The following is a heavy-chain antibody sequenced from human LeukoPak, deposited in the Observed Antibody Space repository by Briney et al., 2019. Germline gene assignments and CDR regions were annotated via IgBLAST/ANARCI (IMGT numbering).Heavy chain of an antibody. CDR3: AKGLESTGTTTAFDY. J-gene: IGHJ4*02. Sequence: GGSLRLSCAASGFTFSSYAMSWVRQAPGKGLEWVSVISYRSGISTFYADSVKGRFTISRDNSKNTVYLQMNSLRAEDTAVYYCAKGLESTGTTTAFDYWGQGTLVTVSS. CDR2: ISYRSGIST. V-gene: IGHV3-23*05. D-gene: IGHD1-1*01. CDR1: GFTFSSYA.